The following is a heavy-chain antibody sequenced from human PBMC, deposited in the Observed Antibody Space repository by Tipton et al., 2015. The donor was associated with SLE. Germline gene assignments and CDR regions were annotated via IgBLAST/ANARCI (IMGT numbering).Heavy chain of an antibody. CDR2: VYHSGST. CDR1: GGSISSGGYY. CDR3: ARDRHDFWGRELSQEINWFDP. Sequence: TLSLTCTVSGGSISSGGYYWSWIRQRPGMGLEWIGYVYHSGSTYYNPSLRSRLTISLDTSKNQFSLDLTSVTAADTAVYFCARDRHDFWGRELSQEINWFDPWGQGTLVIVS. D-gene: IGHD3-3*01. V-gene: IGHV4-31*03. J-gene: IGHJ5*02.